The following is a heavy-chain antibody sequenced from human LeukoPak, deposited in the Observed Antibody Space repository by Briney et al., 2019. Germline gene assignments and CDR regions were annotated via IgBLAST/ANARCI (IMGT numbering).Heavy chain of an antibody. V-gene: IGHV3-53*01. J-gene: IGHJ4*02. Sequence: PGGSLRLSCAASGFTFSSYGMHWVRQAPGKGLEWVSVIYSGGSTYYADSVKGRFTISRDNSKNTLYLQMNSLRAEDTAVYYCAGGGSGSYHLDYWGQGTLVTVPS. CDR2: IYSGGST. D-gene: IGHD3-10*01. CDR1: GFTFSSYG. CDR3: AGGGSGSYHLDY.